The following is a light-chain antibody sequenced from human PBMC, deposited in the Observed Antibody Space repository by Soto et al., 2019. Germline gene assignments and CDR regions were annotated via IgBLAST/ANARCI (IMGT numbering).Light chain of an antibody. CDR2: GSS. Sequence: EVVLTQSPGTLSLSPGERATLSCRGSQTIHNNYLAWYQQRPGQAPRLLIYGSSDRATGIPDRFSGSGSGTGFTLTISRLETEDFAVYYCHQYGSSPPYTFGQGTKLEI. V-gene: IGKV3-20*01. J-gene: IGKJ2*01. CDR3: HQYGSSPPYT. CDR1: QTIHNNY.